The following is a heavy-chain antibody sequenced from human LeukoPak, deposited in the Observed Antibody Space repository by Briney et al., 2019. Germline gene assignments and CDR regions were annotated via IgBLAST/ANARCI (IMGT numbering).Heavy chain of an antibody. J-gene: IGHJ4*02. D-gene: IGHD2-21*01. CDR2: LHYRGTP. CDR1: NDSISTNTYY. CDR3: TRGGDPYKVGNF. Sequence: PSETLSLTCTVSNDSISTNTYYWRWIRQPPGKGLEWVASLHYRGTPYYSPSLHSRISIFVDTSKRQFSLKLRSVTASDTAVYYCTRGGDPYKVGNFWGQGTLVTVSS. V-gene: IGHV4-39*01.